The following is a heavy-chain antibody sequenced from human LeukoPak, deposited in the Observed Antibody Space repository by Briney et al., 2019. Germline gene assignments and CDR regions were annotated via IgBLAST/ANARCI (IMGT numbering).Heavy chain of an antibody. Sequence: PSETLSLTCSVSGGSISSYYWIWLRQPPGKGLEWFGYLYYSGSTTYTPTLKNRVTISVDTSKNQFSLKLSSVTAADTAVYYCAREEGPGYSSGWYYFDYWGQGTLVTVSS. CDR2: LYYSGST. J-gene: IGHJ4*02. V-gene: IGHV4-59*01. CDR3: AREEGPGYSSGWYYFDY. CDR1: GGSISSYY. D-gene: IGHD6-19*01.